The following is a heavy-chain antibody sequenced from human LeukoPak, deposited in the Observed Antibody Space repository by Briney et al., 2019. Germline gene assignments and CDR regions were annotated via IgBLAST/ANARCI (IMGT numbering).Heavy chain of an antibody. D-gene: IGHD6-25*01. V-gene: IGHV4-59*01. CDR3: ARSKGIAARIDY. CDR2: IYYSGST. CDR1: GGSISSYY. J-gene: IGHJ4*02. Sequence: SETLSLTCTVSGGSISSYYWSWIRQPPGKGLEWIGYIYYSGSTNYNPSLKSRVTISVDTSKNQFSLKLSSVTAADTAVYYCARSKGIAARIDYWGQGTLVTVSS.